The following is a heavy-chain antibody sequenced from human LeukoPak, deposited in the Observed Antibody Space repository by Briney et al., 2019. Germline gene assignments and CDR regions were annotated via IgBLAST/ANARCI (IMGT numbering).Heavy chain of an antibody. V-gene: IGHV3-23*01. CDR1: GFTSSSYA. CDR3: ARGVQLAHRLYYFDN. D-gene: IGHD6-6*01. J-gene: IGHJ4*02. Sequence: GGSLKLSCAASGFTSSSYAMSWVRQAPGKGLEWVSGISGSGGGTYYADSVKGRFTISRDNSNSALYLQMNSLRVEDTAVYYCARGVQLAHRLYYFDNWGQGSLVTVSS. CDR2: ISGSGGGT.